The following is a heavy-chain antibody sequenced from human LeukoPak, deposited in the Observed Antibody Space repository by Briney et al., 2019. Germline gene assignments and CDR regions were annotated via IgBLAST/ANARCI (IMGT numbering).Heavy chain of an antibody. J-gene: IGHJ4*02. CDR3: ARGHLYYYGSGSYYPFDY. V-gene: IGHV4-34*01. Sequence: SETLSLTCAVYGGSFSGYYGSWIRQPPGKGLEWIGEINHSGSTNYNPSLKSRVTISVDTSKNQFSLKLSSVTAADTAVYYCARGHLYYYGSGSYYPFDYWGQGTLVTVSS. CDR2: INHSGST. CDR1: GGSFSGYY. D-gene: IGHD3-10*01.